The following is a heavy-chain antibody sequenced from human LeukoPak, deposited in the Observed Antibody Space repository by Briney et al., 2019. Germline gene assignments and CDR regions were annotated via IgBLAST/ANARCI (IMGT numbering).Heavy chain of an antibody. V-gene: IGHV3-23*01. J-gene: IGHJ5*02. D-gene: IGHD1-26*01. CDR1: GFTFSNYG. CDR3: ARDGGLWELQNWFDP. CDR2: ISGSGGNT. Sequence: PGGSLRLSCAASGFTFSNYGMNWVRQAPGKGLEWVSGISGSGGNTYYADCVKGRFTISRDNSKNTLYLQMNSLRAEDTAVYYCARDGGLWELQNWFDPWGQGTLVTVSS.